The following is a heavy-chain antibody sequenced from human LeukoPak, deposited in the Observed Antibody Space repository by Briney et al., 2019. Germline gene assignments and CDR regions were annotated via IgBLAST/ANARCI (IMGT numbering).Heavy chain of an antibody. CDR2: IRYDGSNE. Sequence: GGSLRLSCAASGFTFSSYAMHWVRQAPGEGLDWVAFIRYDGSNECYADSVKGRFTISRDNSENTLYLQMNSPRAEDTAVYYCAKGGDHWGQGTLVTVSS. D-gene: IGHD3-16*01. CDR1: GFTFSSYA. J-gene: IGHJ4*02. V-gene: IGHV3-30*02. CDR3: AKGGDH.